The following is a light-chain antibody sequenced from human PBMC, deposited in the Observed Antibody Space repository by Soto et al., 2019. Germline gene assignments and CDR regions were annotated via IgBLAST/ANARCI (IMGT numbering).Light chain of an antibody. CDR2: DAS. CDR3: QQRSNWIT. V-gene: IGKV3-11*01. CDR1: QSVSSY. J-gene: IGKJ5*01. Sequence: ENVVTQSPATLSLSPGERATLSCRASQSVSSYLAWYQQKPGQAPRLLIYDASNRATGIPARFSGSGSGTDFTLTISSLEPEDFAVYYCQQRSNWITFGQGTRLEIK.